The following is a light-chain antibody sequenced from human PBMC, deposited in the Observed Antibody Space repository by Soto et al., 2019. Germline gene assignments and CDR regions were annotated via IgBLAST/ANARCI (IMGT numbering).Light chain of an antibody. V-gene: IGKV3-11*01. J-gene: IGKJ1*01. CDR3: QQYNNWPET. Sequence: EIVLTQSPATLSLSPGERATLSCRASQSVSSYLAWYQQKPGQAPRLLIYDASNRATGIPARFSGSGSGTDFSLTISRLEPEDFAVYYCQQYNNWPETCGQGTKVDIK. CDR2: DAS. CDR1: QSVSSY.